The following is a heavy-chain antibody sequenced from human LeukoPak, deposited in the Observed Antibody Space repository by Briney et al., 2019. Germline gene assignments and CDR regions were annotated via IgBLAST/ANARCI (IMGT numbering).Heavy chain of an antibody. CDR1: GGSLSSSSYY. V-gene: IGHV4-39*01. CDR3: ARTRNYYDSSGYTYYFDY. J-gene: IGHJ4*02. D-gene: IGHD3-22*01. CDR2: IYYSGST. Sequence: PSETLSLTCTVSGGSLSSSSYYWGWIRQPPGKGLERIGIIYYSGSTYYNPSLKSRVTISVDTSKNQFSLKLSSVTAADTAVYYCARTRNYYDSSGYTYYFDYWGQGTLVTVSS.